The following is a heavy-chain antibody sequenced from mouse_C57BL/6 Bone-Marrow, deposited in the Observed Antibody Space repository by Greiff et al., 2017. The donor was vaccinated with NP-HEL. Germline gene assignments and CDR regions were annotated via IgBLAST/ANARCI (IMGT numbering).Heavy chain of an antibody. J-gene: IGHJ4*01. V-gene: IGHV1-85*01. CDR3: ATDDYYQGMRVYNYAMGG. D-gene: IGHD2-3*01. CDR2: IYPRDGSS. Sequence: QVQLKESGPELVKPGASVKLSCKASGYTFTSYDINWVKQRPGQGLEWIGCIYPRDGSSTYNEKFKGKATFTVATASSQAYLELHRLASEDSAFYFSATDDYYQGMRVYNYAMGGWGQGTSVTASS. CDR1: GYTFTSYD.